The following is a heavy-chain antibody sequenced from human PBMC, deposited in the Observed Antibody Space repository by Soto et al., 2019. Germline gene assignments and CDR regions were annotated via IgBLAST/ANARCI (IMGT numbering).Heavy chain of an antibody. Sequence: GASVKVSCKASGYTFFTYGITWVRQAPGQGLEWMGRISTYNGNTNYAENLQGRVTMTTDTSTRTAYMELRSLRSDDTAVYYCARKSSSSSWFDPWGQGTLVTVSS. J-gene: IGHJ5*02. D-gene: IGHD6-6*01. CDR2: ISTYNGNT. CDR3: ARKSSSSSWFDP. V-gene: IGHV1-18*01. CDR1: GYTFFTYG.